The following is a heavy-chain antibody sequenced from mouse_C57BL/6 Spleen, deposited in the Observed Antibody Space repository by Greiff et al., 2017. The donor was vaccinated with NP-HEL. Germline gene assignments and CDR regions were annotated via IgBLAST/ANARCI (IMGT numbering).Heavy chain of an antibody. CDR1: GYTFTDYY. CDR3: ARRAAQATSYYAMDY. D-gene: IGHD3-2*02. CDR2: IFPGSGST. J-gene: IGHJ4*01. V-gene: IGHV1-75*01. Sequence: QVQLKESGPELVKPGASVKISCKASGYTFTDYYINWVKQRPGQGLEWIGWIFPGSGSTYYNEKFKGKATLTVDKSSSTAYMLLSSLTSEDSAVYFCARRAAQATSYYAMDYWGQGTSVTVSS.